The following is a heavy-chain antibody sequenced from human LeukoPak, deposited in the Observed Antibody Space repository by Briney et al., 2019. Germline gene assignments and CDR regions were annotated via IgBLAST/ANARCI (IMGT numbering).Heavy chain of an antibody. Sequence: GGSLRLSCGASGFSFSSHAMNWVRQAPGKGLEWVSAISGSGGSTYYADSVKGRFTISRDNSKNTLCLQMNSLRAEDTAVYYCANDRGDYDYWGQGTLVTVSS. J-gene: IGHJ4*02. CDR3: ANDRGDYDY. CDR2: ISGSGGST. CDR1: GFSFSSHA. D-gene: IGHD4-17*01. V-gene: IGHV3-23*01.